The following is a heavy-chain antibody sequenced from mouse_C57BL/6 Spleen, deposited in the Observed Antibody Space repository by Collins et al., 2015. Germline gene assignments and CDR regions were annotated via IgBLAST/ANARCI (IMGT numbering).Heavy chain of an antibody. CDR2: ILPGSGNT. Sequence: QVQLQQSGAELMKPGASVKISCKASGYTFSYYWIEWVKQRPGHGLEWIGEILPGSGNTNYNEKFKGKATFTADTSSNTAYMQLSSLTSEDSAVYYCVGFADYWGQGTSVTVSS. J-gene: IGHJ4*01. CDR3: VGFADY. V-gene: IGHV1-9*01. CDR1: GYTFSYYW.